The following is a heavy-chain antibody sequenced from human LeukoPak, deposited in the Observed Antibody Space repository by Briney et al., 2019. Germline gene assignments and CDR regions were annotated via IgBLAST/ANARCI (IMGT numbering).Heavy chain of an antibody. D-gene: IGHD6-13*01. CDR1: GGSISSTNW. Sequence: SETLSLTCAVSGGSISSTNWWSWVRQPPGEGLEWIGSIYYSGSTYYNPSLKSRVTISVDTSKNQFSLKLSSVTAADTAVYYCARDLSAAGTLIIDYWGQGTLVTVSS. V-gene: IGHV4-4*02. CDR3: ARDLSAAGTLIIDY. J-gene: IGHJ4*02. CDR2: IYYSGST.